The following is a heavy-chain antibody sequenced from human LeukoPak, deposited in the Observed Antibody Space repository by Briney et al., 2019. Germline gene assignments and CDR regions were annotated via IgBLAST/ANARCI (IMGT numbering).Heavy chain of an antibody. CDR3: ARDYRFY. D-gene: IGHD1-26*01. CDR2: IKEDGSEK. CDR1: GFTFSNFA. V-gene: IGHV3-7*04. J-gene: IGHJ4*02. Sequence: PGGSLRLSCAASGFTFSNFAMSWVRQAPGKGLEWVAHIKEDGSEKYYVDSVKGRFTISRDNAKNSLYLQMNSLRVEDTAVYYCARDYRFYWGQGTLVTVSS.